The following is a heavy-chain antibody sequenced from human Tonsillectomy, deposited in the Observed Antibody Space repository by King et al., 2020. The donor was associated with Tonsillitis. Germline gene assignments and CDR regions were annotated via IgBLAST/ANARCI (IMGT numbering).Heavy chain of an antibody. D-gene: IGHD1-14*01. CDR2: ISYDGSNK. J-gene: IGHJ4*02. CDR3: ETTGLIEEDSDY. CDR1: GFTFSTYG. Sequence: VQLVESGGGVVQPGRSLRLSCAASGFTFSTYGMHWVRQAPGKGLEWVALISYDGSNKYYADSVKGRFTISRDKSKKTLYLQMNSLRAEDTAVYYCETTGLIEEDSDYWGQGTLVTVSS. V-gene: IGHV3-30*03.